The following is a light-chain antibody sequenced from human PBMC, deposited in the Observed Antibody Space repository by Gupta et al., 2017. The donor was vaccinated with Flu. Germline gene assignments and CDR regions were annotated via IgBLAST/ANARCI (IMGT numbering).Light chain of an antibody. CDR1: SLRNSY. CDR3: YSRASNDNQHGV. V-gene: IGLV3-19*01. J-gene: IGLJ3*02. CDR2: AKN. Sequence: SSELTQDPAVSVALGQTVRITCQGDSLRNSYASWYQQKPGQAPVLVIYAKNIRPSGIPDRFSCPSSGNNASSTIHGAQAEDEADEDCYSRASNDNQHGVFGGGTKLTVL.